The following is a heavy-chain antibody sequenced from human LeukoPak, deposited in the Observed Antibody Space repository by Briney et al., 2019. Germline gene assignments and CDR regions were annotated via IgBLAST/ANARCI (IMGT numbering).Heavy chain of an antibody. Sequence: GGSLRLSCAASGFTFSSYWMAWVRQAPGNGLEWVANIKRDESEKYYADSVKGRFTISRDNAKNSLYLQMNSLRAEDTAVYYCVRDSGSSYGYYFLHWGQGTLVTVSS. CDR2: IKRDESEK. CDR3: VRDSGSSYGYYFLH. CDR1: GFTFSSYW. V-gene: IGHV3-7*01. D-gene: IGHD1-26*01. J-gene: IGHJ1*01.